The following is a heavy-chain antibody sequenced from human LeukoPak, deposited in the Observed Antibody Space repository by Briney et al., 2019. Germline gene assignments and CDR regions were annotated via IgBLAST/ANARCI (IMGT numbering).Heavy chain of an antibody. V-gene: IGHV3-30-3*01. Sequence: GGSLRLSFAASGFTFSSYAMHWVRQAPGKGLEWVAVISYDGTNKYYADSVKGRFTISRDNSKNTLYLQMNSLRAEDTAVYYCAQPVGGVIIYGAFDIWGQGTMVTVSS. CDR1: GFTFSSYA. CDR3: AQPVGGVIIYGAFDI. CDR2: ISYDGTNK. D-gene: IGHD3-10*01. J-gene: IGHJ3*02.